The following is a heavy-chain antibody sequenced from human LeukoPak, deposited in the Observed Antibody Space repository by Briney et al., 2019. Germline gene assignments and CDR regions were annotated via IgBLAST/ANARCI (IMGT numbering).Heavy chain of an antibody. V-gene: IGHV3-64D*06. CDR1: GFTFSSYA. CDR3: VKVGGCTGGTCYYSDY. J-gene: IGHJ4*02. CDR2: ISSNGAIT. D-gene: IGHD2-15*01. Sequence: PGGSLRLSCSASGFTFSSYAMHWVRQAPGKGLEYVSAISSNGAITKHADSVKGRFTISRDNSKNTLSLQMSSLGVEDTAVYYCVKVGGCTGGTCYYSDYWGQGTLVTVSS.